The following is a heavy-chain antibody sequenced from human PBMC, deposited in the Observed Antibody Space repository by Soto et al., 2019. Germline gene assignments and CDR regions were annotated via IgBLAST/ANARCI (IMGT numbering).Heavy chain of an antibody. Sequence: QLQLQESGPGLVKPSETLSLTCTVSGGSIGSSTYYWSWIRQPPGKGLEWIGSVYHTGTTYYNPPLKSPVTISVDTSKNQFSLKLTSVTAADTAVYYCARPQYSSSSHFDYWVQGTLVTVSS. V-gene: IGHV4-39*01. J-gene: IGHJ4*02. D-gene: IGHD6-6*01. CDR3: ARPQYSSSSHFDY. CDR1: GGSIGSSTYY. CDR2: VYHTGTT.